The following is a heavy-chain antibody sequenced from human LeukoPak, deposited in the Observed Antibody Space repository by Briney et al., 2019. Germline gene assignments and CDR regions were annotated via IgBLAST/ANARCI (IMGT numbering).Heavy chain of an antibody. V-gene: IGHV3-23*01. D-gene: IGHD2-2*01. Sequence: GGSLRLSCAASGFTFSSYSMGWVRQARGKGLEWVSIISGSGDTTYYADSVKGRFTISRDNSKNTLYLQMNSLRAEDTAVYYCAKPPLVVPTAFPFYWGQGTLVTVSS. J-gene: IGHJ4*02. CDR1: GFTFSSYS. CDR3: AKPPLVVPTAFPFY. CDR2: ISGSGDTT.